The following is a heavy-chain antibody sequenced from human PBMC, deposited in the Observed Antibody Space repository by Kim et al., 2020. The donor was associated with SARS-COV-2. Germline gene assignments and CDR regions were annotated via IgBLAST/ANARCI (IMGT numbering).Heavy chain of an antibody. CDR1: GFTFSSYW. J-gene: IGHJ5*01. Sequence: GGSLRLSCAASGFTFSSYWMHWVRQAPGKGLVWVSRINIDGSSTNYADSVKGRFTISRDNARNTIYLQVNSLRADDPAVYYCGRGTNTWVDSWGQGILVTVSS. V-gene: IGHV3-74*01. CDR3: GRGTNTWVDS. CDR2: INIDGSST.